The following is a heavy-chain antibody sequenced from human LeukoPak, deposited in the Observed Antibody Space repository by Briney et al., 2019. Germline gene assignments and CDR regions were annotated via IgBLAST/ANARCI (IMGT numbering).Heavy chain of an antibody. J-gene: IGHJ2*01. CDR3: ARYRRDSSGYYWALDSWYFDL. D-gene: IGHD3-22*01. CDR1: GFTFSSYA. V-gene: IGHV3-30*04. Sequence: GGSLRLSCAASGFTFSSYAMHWVRQAPGTGLEWGAVISYDGSNKYYADSVKGRFTISRDNSKNTLYLQMNSLRAGDTAVYYCARYRRDSSGYYWALDSWYFDLWGRGTLVTVSS. CDR2: ISYDGSNK.